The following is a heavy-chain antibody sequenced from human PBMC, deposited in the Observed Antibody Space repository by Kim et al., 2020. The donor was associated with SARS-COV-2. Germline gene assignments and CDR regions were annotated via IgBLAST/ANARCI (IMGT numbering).Heavy chain of an antibody. Sequence: GGSLRLSCAASGFTVSSNYMSWVRQAPGKGLEWVSVIYSGGSTYYADSVKGRFTISRDNSKNTLYLHMNSLSAEDTAVYYCARDGWGAYCGGDCYSDAFDIRGKGTMVTVSS. CDR3: ARDGWGAYCGGDCYSDAFDI. V-gene: IGHV3-53*01. D-gene: IGHD2-21*02. CDR1: GFTVSSNY. J-gene: IGHJ3*02. CDR2: IYSGGST.